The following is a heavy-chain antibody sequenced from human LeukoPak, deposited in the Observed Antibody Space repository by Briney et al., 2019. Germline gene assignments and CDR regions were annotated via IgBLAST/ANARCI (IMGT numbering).Heavy chain of an antibody. CDR1: GGSISSSSYY. Sequence: SETLSLTCTVSGGSISSSSYYWGWIRQPPGKGLEWIGSIYYSGSTYYNPSLKSRVTISVDTSKNQFSLKLSSVTAADTAVYYCARDLTIFGVVTVGTFDYWGQGTLVTVSS. D-gene: IGHD3-3*01. J-gene: IGHJ4*02. CDR3: ARDLTIFGVVTVGTFDY. V-gene: IGHV4-39*07. CDR2: IYYSGST.